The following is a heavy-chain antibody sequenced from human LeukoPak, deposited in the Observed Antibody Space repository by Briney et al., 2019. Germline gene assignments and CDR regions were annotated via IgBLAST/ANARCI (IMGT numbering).Heavy chain of an antibody. CDR3: ARSRAAIRLFDY. Sequence: ASVKVSCKASGYTFTSYDINWVRQATGQGLEWMGWMNPNSGNTGYAQKFQGRVTMTRNTSISTAYMELSCLRSEDTAVYYCARSRAAIRLFDYWGQGTLVTVSS. CDR1: GYTFTSYD. D-gene: IGHD2-2*01. CDR2: MNPNSGNT. V-gene: IGHV1-8*01. J-gene: IGHJ4*02.